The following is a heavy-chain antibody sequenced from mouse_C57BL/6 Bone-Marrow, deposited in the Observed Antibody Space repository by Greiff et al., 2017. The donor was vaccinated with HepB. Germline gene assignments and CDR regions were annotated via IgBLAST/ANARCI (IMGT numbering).Heavy chain of an antibody. CDR3: ARCDYDPGFAY. CDR2: IYPGDGDT. D-gene: IGHD2-4*01. Sequence: VQLVESGPELVKPGASVKISCKASGYAFSSSWMNWVKQRPGKGLEWIGRIYPGDGDTNYNGKFKGKATLTADKSSSTAYMQLSSLTSEDSAVYFCARCDYDPGFAYWGQGTLVTVSA. CDR1: GYAFSSSW. V-gene: IGHV1-82*01. J-gene: IGHJ3*01.